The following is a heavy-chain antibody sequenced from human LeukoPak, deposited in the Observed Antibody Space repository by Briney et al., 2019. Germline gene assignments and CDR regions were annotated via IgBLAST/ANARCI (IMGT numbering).Heavy chain of an antibody. V-gene: IGHV3-9*01. CDR2: ISWNSGSI. D-gene: IGHD3-3*01. CDR1: GFTFDGYA. CDR3: AKLAEPHYDFWSGYYRFVYYYYYMDV. Sequence: GRSLRLSCAASGFTFDGYAMHWVRQAPGKGLEWVSGISWNSGSIGYADSVKGRFTISRDNAKNSLYLQMNSLRAEDTALYYCAKLAEPHYDFWSGYYRFVYYYYYMDVWGKGTTVTVSS. J-gene: IGHJ6*03.